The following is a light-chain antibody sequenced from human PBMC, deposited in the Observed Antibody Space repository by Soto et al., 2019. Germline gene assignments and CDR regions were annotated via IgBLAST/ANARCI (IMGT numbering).Light chain of an antibody. CDR2: GAS. J-gene: IGKJ1*01. Sequence: EIVLTQSPGTLSLSPGERATLSCRASQSVSSSYLAWYQQKPGQAPRLLIYGASSRATGIPDRFSGSGSGTAFTLTISRLEPEDFAVYYCQQYGSSPCTFGQGTKVEIK. CDR1: QSVSSSY. CDR3: QQYGSSPCT. V-gene: IGKV3-20*01.